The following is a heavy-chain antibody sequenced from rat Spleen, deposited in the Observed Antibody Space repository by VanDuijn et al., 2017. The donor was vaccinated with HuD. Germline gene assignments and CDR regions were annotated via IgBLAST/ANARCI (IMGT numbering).Heavy chain of an antibody. J-gene: IGHJ2*01. CDR3: ARHGYDGSYYYWDY. Sequence: EVQLVESDGGLVQPGRSLKLSCAASGFTFSDYYMAWVRQAPTKGLEWVATISYGDSSGHSSTYYRDSVKGRFTISRDNAKSTLSLQMDSLRSEDTATYYCARHGYDGSYYYWDYWGQGVMVTVSS. D-gene: IGHD1-12*02. V-gene: IGHV5-29*01. CDR2: ISYGDSSGHSST. CDR1: GFTFSDYY.